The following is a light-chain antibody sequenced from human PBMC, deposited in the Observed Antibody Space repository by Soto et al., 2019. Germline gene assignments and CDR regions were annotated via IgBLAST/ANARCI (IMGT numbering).Light chain of an antibody. CDR3: QQYNSWPS. CDR2: GAS. V-gene: IGKV3-15*01. Sequence: GMRLSVPNRSVSGGGIALGSCRASQSVSSNLAWYQQKPGQAPRLLIYGASTRATGIPARFSGSGSGTEFTLTISSLQSEDFAVYYCQQYNSWPSFGQGTKVDIK. CDR1: QSVSSN. J-gene: IGKJ1*01.